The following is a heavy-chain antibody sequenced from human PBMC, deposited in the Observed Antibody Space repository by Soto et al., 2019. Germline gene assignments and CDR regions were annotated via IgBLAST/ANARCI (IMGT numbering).Heavy chain of an antibody. CDR3: ARDNYYGSGSYYSNWFDP. D-gene: IGHD3-10*01. CDR2: IIPIFGTA. Sequence: QVQLVQSGAEVKKPGSSVKVSCKASGGTFSSYAISWVRQAPGQGLEWMGGIIPIFGTANYAQKFQGRVTITADESTSTDYMELSSLRSEDTAVYYCARDNYYGSGSYYSNWFDPWGQGTLVTVSS. J-gene: IGHJ5*02. CDR1: GGTFSSYA. V-gene: IGHV1-69*01.